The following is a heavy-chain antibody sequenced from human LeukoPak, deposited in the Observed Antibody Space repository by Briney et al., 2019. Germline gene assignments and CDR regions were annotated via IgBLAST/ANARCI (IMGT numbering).Heavy chain of an antibody. D-gene: IGHD3-9*01. CDR1: GYTFTSYV. J-gene: IGHJ3*02. V-gene: IGHV1-18*01. CDR3: ARAYYDILTGYTDAFDI. CDR2: INAYNGNT. Sequence: ASVKVSCKASGYTFTSYVINWVRQAPGQGLEWMGWINAYNGNTNYAQKLQGRVTMTTDTSTSTVYMELRSLRSDDTAVYYCARAYYDILTGYTDAFDIWGQGTMVTVSS.